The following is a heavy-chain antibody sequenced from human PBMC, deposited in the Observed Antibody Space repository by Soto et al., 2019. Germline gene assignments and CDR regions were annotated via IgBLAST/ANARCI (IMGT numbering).Heavy chain of an antibody. CDR2: TYYRSKWYN. D-gene: IGHD6-6*01. CDR1: GDSVSSNSAA. Sequence: SQTLSLTCAISGDSVSSNSAAWNWIRQSPSRGLEWLGSTYYRSKWYNDYAVSVKSRITINPDTSKNQFSLQLNSVTPEDTAVYYCARDRRGSSSLYYYHGMDVWGQGTTVTVSS. V-gene: IGHV6-1*01. J-gene: IGHJ6*02. CDR3: ARDRRGSSSLYYYHGMDV.